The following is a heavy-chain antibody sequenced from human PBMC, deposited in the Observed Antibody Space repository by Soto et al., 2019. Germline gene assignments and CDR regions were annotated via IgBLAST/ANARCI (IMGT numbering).Heavy chain of an antibody. CDR3: ARGRSNRGGYSPVFDS. CDR2: ISGNGGNT. J-gene: IGHJ4*02. CDR1: GFTFSSYA. D-gene: IGHD2-15*01. V-gene: IGHV3-64*01. Sequence: EVQLVESGGGLVQPGGSLRLSCAASGFTFSSYAMHWVRQAPGKGLEFVSAISGNGGNTHYANSVRGRFTISRANSKNTLYLQMGGLRADDKAVYYCARGRSNRGGYSPVFDSWGQGTLVTVSS.